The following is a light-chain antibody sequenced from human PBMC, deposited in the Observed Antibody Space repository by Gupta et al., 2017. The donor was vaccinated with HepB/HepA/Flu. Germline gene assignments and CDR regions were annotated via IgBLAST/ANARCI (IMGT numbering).Light chain of an antibody. CDR1: QSVNYN. CDR2: SAS. J-gene: IGKJ1*01. V-gene: IGKV3-15*01. CDR3: QQDNNWWT. Sequence: EIVMTQSPATLSVSPGERATLSCRASQSVNYNLAWYQQKPGQAPRLLIYSASTRASGIPARFSGSGSGTEFSLTISSLQSEDFAVYYCQQDNNWWTFGQGTKVEIK.